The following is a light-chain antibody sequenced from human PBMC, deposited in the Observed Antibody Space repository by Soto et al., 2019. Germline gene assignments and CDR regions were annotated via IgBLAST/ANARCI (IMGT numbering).Light chain of an antibody. V-gene: IGLV2-14*01. CDR3: SSSSASGIHV. J-gene: IGLJ2*01. CDR1: SSDVVNYNW. CDR2: EVS. Sequence: QSALTQPASVSGSPGQSITISCTGTSSDVVNYNWVAWYQQHPGKVPKLMIYEVSNRPSGVSNRFSGSKSGNTASLTISGLPAEDEAHYYCSSSSASGIHVFGGGTKLTVL.